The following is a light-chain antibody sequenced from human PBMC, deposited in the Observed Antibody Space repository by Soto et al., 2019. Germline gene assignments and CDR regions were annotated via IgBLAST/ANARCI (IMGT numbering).Light chain of an antibody. CDR2: DAS. J-gene: IGKJ5*01. CDR1: QSVSSY. Sequence: IVLTQSPGTLSLSPGERATLSCRAGQSVSSYLAWYQQKPGQAPRLLIYDASNRATGIPARFSGSGSGTDFTLTISSLEPEDFAVYYCQQRSNWPITFGQGTRLEIK. V-gene: IGKV3-11*01. CDR3: QQRSNWPIT.